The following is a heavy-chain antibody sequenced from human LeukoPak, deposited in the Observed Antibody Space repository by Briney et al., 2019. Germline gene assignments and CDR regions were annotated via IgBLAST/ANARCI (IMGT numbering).Heavy chain of an antibody. CDR1: GFTFSAYF. Sequence: GGPLRLSCSASGFTFSAYFMHWVRQAPGKGLEWVSVIYSGGNTYYADSVKGRFTISRDNSKNTLFLQMNSLRAEDTAVYYCASELRFLEGWGQGTLVTVSS. D-gene: IGHD3-3*01. CDR2: IYSGGNT. J-gene: IGHJ4*02. V-gene: IGHV3-53*01. CDR3: ASELRFLEG.